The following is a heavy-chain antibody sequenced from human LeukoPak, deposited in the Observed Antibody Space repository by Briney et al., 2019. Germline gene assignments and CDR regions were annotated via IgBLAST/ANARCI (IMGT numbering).Heavy chain of an antibody. CDR3: ARDGQGDNWFDP. V-gene: IGHV4-59*01. CDR1: GGSISSSY. CDR2: IYYSGST. Sequence: PSETLSLTCTVSGGSISSSYWSWIRHPPGKGLEWIGYIYYSGSTNYNPSLKSRVTMSVDTSKNQFSLKLSSVAAADTAVYYCARDGQGDNWFDPWGQGTLVTVSS. J-gene: IGHJ5*02. D-gene: IGHD3-10*01.